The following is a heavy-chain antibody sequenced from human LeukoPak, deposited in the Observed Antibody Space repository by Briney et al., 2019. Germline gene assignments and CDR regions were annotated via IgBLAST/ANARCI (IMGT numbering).Heavy chain of an antibody. CDR1: GYTFTSYG. D-gene: IGHD2-21*01. CDR3: ARLPMSRQGYSLRTPLDV. CDR2: ISAYNGNT. V-gene: IGHV1-18*01. Sequence: ASVKVSCKASGYTFTSYGISWVRQAPGQGLEWMGWISAYNGNTNYAQKLQGRVTMTTDTSTSTAYMELRSLRSDDTAVYYCARLPMSRQGYSLRTPLDVWGKGTTVTISS. J-gene: IGHJ6*04.